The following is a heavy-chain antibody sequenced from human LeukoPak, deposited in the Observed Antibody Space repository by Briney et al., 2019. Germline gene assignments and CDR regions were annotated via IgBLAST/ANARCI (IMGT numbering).Heavy chain of an antibody. CDR1: GFTFSSYE. CDR2: ISSSGSTI. CDR3: ARGHYYDSSGYYVGSY. J-gene: IGHJ4*01. V-gene: IGHV3-48*03. Sequence: PGGSLRLSCAASGFTFSSYEMNWVRQAPGKGLEWVSYISSSGSTIYYADSVKGRFTISRDNAKNSLYLQMNSLRAEDTAVYYCARGHYYDSSGYYVGSYWGHGTLVTVSS. D-gene: IGHD3-22*01.